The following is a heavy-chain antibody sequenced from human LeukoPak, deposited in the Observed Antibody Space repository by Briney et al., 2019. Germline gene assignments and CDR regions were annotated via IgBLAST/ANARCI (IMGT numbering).Heavy chain of an antibody. CDR2: ISYDGSNK. CDR1: GFTFSSYA. Sequence: PGRSLRLSCAASGFTFSSYAMHWVRQAPGKGLEWVAVISYDGSNKYYADSVKGRFTISRDDSKNTLYLQMNRLRAEDTAVYYCALNAYDFWSGPPDYFDYWGQGTLVTVSS. CDR3: ALNAYDFWSGPPDYFDY. V-gene: IGHV3-30-3*01. J-gene: IGHJ4*02. D-gene: IGHD3-3*01.